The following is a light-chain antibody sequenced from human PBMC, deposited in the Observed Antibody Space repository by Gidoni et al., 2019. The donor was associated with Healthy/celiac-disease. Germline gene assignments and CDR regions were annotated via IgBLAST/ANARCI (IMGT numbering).Light chain of an antibody. J-gene: IGLJ2*01. CDR1: SSNIGAGYE. Sequence: QSVLTQTPPVSGAPGQRVTISCTGSSSNIGAGYEVHWYQQLPGTAPKLLIYGNSNRPSGVPDRFSGSKSGTSASLAITGLQAEDEADYYCQSYDSSLSGVVFGGGTKLTVL. V-gene: IGLV1-40*01. CDR2: GNS. CDR3: QSYDSSLSGVV.